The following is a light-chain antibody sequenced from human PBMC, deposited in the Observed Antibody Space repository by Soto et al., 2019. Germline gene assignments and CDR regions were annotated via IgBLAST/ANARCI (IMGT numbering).Light chain of an antibody. Sequence: EIVLTQSPGTLSLSPGERATLSCRASQSVSSSYLVWYQQKPGQAPRLLIYGASSRATGVPDRFSGSGSGTDFTLTISRLEPEDFAVYYCQQFSSYPLTFGGGTKVEIK. CDR1: QSVSSSY. CDR3: QQFSSYPLT. J-gene: IGKJ4*01. CDR2: GAS. V-gene: IGKV3-20*01.